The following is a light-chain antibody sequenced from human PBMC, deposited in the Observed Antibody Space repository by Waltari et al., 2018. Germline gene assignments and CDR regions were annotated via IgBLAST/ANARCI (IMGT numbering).Light chain of an antibody. Sequence: EIVLTQSPATMSVSPGERVTLSCRASQSVSSNLAWYQQKPGQAPRLIIYAASNRATGIPARFSGSGSGTEFTLTISSLQSEGFAVYYCQENNHWPPVWTFGQGTNVEIK. CDR1: QSVSSN. CDR2: AAS. J-gene: IGKJ1*01. CDR3: QENNHWPPVWT. V-gene: IGKV3-15*01.